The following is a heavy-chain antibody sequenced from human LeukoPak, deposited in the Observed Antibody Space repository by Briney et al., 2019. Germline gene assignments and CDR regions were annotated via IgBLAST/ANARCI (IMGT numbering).Heavy chain of an antibody. Sequence: ASVKVSCKASGYTFTRYHMHWVRQAPGQGLEWMGWINPNTGDTNYAQKFQGRVTMTRDTSISTAYMELSRLSYDDTAVYYCARMDCSSTSCYRYYYGMDVWGQGTTVTVSS. V-gene: IGHV1-2*02. CDR1: GYTFTRYH. CDR2: INPNTGDT. D-gene: IGHD2-2*01. J-gene: IGHJ6*02. CDR3: ARMDCSSTSCYRYYYGMDV.